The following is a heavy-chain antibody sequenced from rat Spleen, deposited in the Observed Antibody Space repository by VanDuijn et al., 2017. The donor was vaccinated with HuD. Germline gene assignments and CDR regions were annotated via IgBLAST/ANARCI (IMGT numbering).Heavy chain of an antibody. CDR3: IRGSLPGYNSHWFVY. CDR2: VSSGGST. CDR1: GFSLTSDG. J-gene: IGHJ3*01. Sequence: QVQLKESGPGLVQPSQTLSLTCTVSGFSLTSDGVSWVRQPPGKGLEWIAAVSSGGSTYYNSALKSRLSISRDTSKSQVFLKMNSLQTEDTAIYFCIRGSLPGYNSHWFVYWGQGTLVTVSS. V-gene: IGHV2S12*01. D-gene: IGHD1-4*01.